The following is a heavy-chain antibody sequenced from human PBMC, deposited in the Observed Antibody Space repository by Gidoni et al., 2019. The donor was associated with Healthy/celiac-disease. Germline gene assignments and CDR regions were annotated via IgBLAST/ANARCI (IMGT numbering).Heavy chain of an antibody. J-gene: IGHJ6*03. D-gene: IGHD3-3*01. Sequence: QVQLVESGGGVVQPGRSLRLSCAASGFTFSSYGMPWVRQAPGKGLECVAVISYDGSNKYYADSVKGRFTISRDNSKNTLYLQMNSLRAEDTAVYYCAKAGGGYYDFWSGYSDPYYYYMDVWGKGTTVTVSS. CDR2: ISYDGSNK. V-gene: IGHV3-30*18. CDR1: GFTFSSYG. CDR3: AKAGGGYYDFWSGYSDPYYYYMDV.